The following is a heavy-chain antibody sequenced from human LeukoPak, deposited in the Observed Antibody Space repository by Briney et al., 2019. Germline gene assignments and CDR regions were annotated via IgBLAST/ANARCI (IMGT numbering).Heavy chain of an antibody. CDR3: AKDQNTVATAPFDY. Sequence: GGSLRLSCAASGFTFSTYTMYWVRHPPGKRLEWVSIIGSSGGGIHYADSVRGRFTISRDNSKNVLYLQMNSLRAEDTALYYCAKDQNTVATAPFDYWGQGTLVTVSS. V-gene: IGHV3-23*01. J-gene: IGHJ4*02. CDR2: IGSSGGGI. CDR1: GFTFSTYT. D-gene: IGHD4-17*01.